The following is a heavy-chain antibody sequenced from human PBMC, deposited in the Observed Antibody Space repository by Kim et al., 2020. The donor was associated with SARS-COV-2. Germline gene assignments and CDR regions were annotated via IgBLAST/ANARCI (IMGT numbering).Heavy chain of an antibody. CDR2: TFYSSRWYN. CDR1: GDSVSINSAA. CDR3: ARGWLRSGFNS. D-gene: IGHD5-12*01. V-gene: IGHV6-1*01. Sequence: SQTLSLTCAISGDSVSINSAAWNWLRQSPSRGLEWLGRTFYSSRWYNDYAVSVKSRIIINPDTSKNQFSLQLNSVIPEDTAVYYCARGWLRSGFNSWGQGTLVTVSS. J-gene: IGHJ5*01.